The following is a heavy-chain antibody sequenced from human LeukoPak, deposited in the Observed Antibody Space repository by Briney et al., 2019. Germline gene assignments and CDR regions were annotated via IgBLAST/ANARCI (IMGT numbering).Heavy chain of an antibody. J-gene: IGHJ6*02. V-gene: IGHV4-39*07. Sequence: SETLSFTCTVSGGSISSSSYYWGWIRQPPGKGLEWIGSIYYSGSTYYNPSFKSRVTISVDTSKNQFSLKLSSVTAADTAVYYCARDSYGMDVWGQGTTVTVSS. CDR2: IYYSGST. CDR1: GGSISSSSYY. CDR3: ARDSYGMDV.